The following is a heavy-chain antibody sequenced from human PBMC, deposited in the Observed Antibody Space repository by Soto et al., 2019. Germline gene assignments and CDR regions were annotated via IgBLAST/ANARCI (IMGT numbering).Heavy chain of an antibody. J-gene: IGHJ4*02. CDR3: ARGLRAAVGTGSRFGY. CDR1: GGSFIGYY. Sequence: QVQLQQWGAGLLKPSETLSLTCAVYGGSFIGYYWSWLRQSPGKGLEWIGEINHSGGTSYNPSLKSRVTMXXDTSKNQFSLKLSSVTAADTAVYYCARGLRAAVGTGSRFGYWGQGTLVTVSS. V-gene: IGHV4-34*01. D-gene: IGHD6-13*01. CDR2: INHSGGT.